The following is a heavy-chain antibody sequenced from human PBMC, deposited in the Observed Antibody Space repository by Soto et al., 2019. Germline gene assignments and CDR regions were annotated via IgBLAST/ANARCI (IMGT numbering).Heavy chain of an antibody. CDR1: GFTFRNYG. CDR2: ITGNGGST. CDR3: AKDQFSSGWYNDYYYGLDV. D-gene: IGHD6-19*01. Sequence: EVQLLESGGGLVQPGGSLRLSCAASGFTFRNYGMIWVRQAPGKWLEWVSGITGNGGSTYYADSAKGRFTISRDKNTLYLHMNSLRAEDTAVYYCAKDQFSSGWYNDYYYGLDVWVQGTTVTVS. V-gene: IGHV3-23*01. J-gene: IGHJ6*02.